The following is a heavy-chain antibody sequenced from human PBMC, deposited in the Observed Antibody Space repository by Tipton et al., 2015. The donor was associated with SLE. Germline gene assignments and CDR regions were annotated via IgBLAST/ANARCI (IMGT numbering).Heavy chain of an antibody. J-gene: IGHJ2*01. CDR2: INHSGST. CDR1: GGSISSYY. V-gene: IGHV4-34*01. Sequence: TLSLTCTVSGGSISSYYWSWIRQPPGKGLEWIGEINHSGSTNYNPSLKSRVTISVDSSKNQFSLKLSSVTAADTAVYYCARGVGVVIIRGWYFDLWGRGTLVTVSS. D-gene: IGHD3-3*01. CDR3: ARGVGVVIIRGWYFDL.